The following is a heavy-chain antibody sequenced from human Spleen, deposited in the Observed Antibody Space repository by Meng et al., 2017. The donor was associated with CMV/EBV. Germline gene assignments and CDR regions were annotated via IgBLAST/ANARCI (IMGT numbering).Heavy chain of an antibody. J-gene: IGHJ5*02. Sequence: SCQASGDPSHDYPITWVRQAPGQGLEWVGNIIPVLGTTDYAQNYQGRLTISADRSTNTAYMELSSLRPEDTAVYYCATPAMGNWFDPWGQGTLVTVSS. CDR1: GDPSHDYP. D-gene: IGHD1-26*01. CDR2: IIPVLGTT. CDR3: ATPAMGNWFDP. V-gene: IGHV1-69*08.